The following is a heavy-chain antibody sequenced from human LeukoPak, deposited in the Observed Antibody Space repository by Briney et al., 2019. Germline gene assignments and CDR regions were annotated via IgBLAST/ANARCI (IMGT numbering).Heavy chain of an antibody. CDR2: INAGNGNT. CDR1: GYTFISYA. V-gene: IGHV1-3*01. D-gene: IGHD1-7*01. J-gene: IGHJ6*02. Sequence: ASVKVSCKASGYTFISYAMHWVRQAPGQRLEWMGWINAGNGNTRYSQKLQGRVTITRDTSANTVYMELSSLRSGDTAVYYCARDDWNYKFTIHSYYYGMDVWGQGTTVTVSS. CDR3: ARDDWNYKFTIHSYYYGMDV.